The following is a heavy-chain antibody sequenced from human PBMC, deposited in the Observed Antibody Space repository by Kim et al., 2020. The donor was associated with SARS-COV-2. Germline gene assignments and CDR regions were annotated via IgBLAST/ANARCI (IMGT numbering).Heavy chain of an antibody. CDR2: IDPSDSYT. CDR1: GYSFTSYW. V-gene: IGHV5-10-1*01. Sequence: GESLKISCKGSGYSFTSYWISWVRQMPGKGLEWMGRIDPSDSYTNYSPSFQGHVTISADKSISTAYLQWSSLKASDTAMYYCALPRASITMVRGVDDAFDIWGQGKMVTVSS. D-gene: IGHD3-10*01. CDR3: ALPRASITMVRGVDDAFDI. J-gene: IGHJ3*02.